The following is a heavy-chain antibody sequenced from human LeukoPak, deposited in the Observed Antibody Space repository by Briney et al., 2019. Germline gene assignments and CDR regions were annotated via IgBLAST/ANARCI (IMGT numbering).Heavy chain of an antibody. J-gene: IGHJ1*01. Sequence: QTGGSLRLSCAASGFTFRNYVIHWVRQAPGKGLEWVAVTSSDLNVKLYADSVKGRFTISRDNSKNTLYLQTNSLRPEDTAVYYCAKDQFSSGFEYFQHWGQGTLVTVSS. D-gene: IGHD6-19*01. CDR1: GFTFRNYV. V-gene: IGHV3-30*18. CDR3: AKDQFSSGFEYFQH. CDR2: TSSDLNVK.